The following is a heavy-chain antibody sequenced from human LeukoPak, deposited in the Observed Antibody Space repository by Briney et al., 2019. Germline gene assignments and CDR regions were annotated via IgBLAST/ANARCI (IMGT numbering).Heavy chain of an antibody. D-gene: IGHD2-21*02. CDR1: GYTFTGYY. Sequence: ASVKVSCKASGYTFTGYYMHWVRQAPGQGLEWMGWINPNSGGTNYAQKFQGRVTMTRDTSISTAYMELSRLRSDDTAMYYCARTTVVVTATSYYYYGMDVWGQGTTVTVSS. CDR2: INPNSGGT. V-gene: IGHV1-2*02. CDR3: ARTTVVVTATSYYYYGMDV. J-gene: IGHJ6*02.